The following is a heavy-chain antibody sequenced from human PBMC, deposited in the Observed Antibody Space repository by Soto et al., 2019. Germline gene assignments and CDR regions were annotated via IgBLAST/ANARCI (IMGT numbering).Heavy chain of an antibody. V-gene: IGHV4-59*01. J-gene: IGHJ6*02. Sequence: PSETLSLTCTVSGGSISSYYWSWIRQPPGKGLEWIGYIYYSGSTNYNPSLKSRVTISVDTSKNQFSLKLSSVTAADTAVYYCARGGGCSGGSCYLYYYGMDVWGQGTTVTVSS. CDR3: ARGGGCSGGSCYLYYYGMDV. CDR1: GGSISSYY. D-gene: IGHD2-15*01. CDR2: IYYSGST.